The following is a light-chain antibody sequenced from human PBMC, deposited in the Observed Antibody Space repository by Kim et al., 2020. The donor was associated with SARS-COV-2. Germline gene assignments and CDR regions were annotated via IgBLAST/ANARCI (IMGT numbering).Light chain of an antibody. J-gene: IGLJ3*02. CDR3: YSAADNNRWV. CDR2: KDN. V-gene: IGLV3-27*01. CDR1: ILAKKY. Sequence: SYELTQPSSVSVSPGQTARITCSGDILAKKYARWFQQKPGQAPVVVIYKDNKRPSGIPERFSGSSSGTTVTLTISGAQVDDEADYYCYSAADNNRWVFGGGTQLTVL.